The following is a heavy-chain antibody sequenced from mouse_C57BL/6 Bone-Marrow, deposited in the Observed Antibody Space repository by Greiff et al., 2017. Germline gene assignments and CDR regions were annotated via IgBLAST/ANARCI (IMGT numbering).Heavy chain of an antibody. CDR2: IYPGDGDT. D-gene: IGHD1-1*01. J-gene: IGHJ3*01. CDR3: ARWGLLGSFAY. V-gene: IGHV1-80*01. CDR1: GYAFSSYW. Sequence: VKLLESGAELVKPGASVKISCKASGYAFSSYWMNWVKQRPGKGLEWIGQIYPGDGDTNYNGKFKGKATLTADKSSSTAYMQLSSLNSEDSAVYFCARWGLLGSFAYWGTGTMVTVSA.